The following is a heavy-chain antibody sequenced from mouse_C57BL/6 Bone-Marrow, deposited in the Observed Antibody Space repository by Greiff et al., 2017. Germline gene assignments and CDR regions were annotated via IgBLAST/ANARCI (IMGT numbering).Heavy chain of an antibody. CDR1: GFTFSSYG. CDR3: ARPYGNY. Sequence: EVMLVESGGDLVKPGGSLKLSCAASGFTFSSYGMSWVRQTPDKRLEWVATISSGGSYTYYPDSVKGRFTIARDNAKNTQYLQMSSLKSEDTAMYYCARPYGNYWGQGTLVTVSA. D-gene: IGHD2-1*01. J-gene: IGHJ3*01. CDR2: ISSGGSYT. V-gene: IGHV5-6*01.